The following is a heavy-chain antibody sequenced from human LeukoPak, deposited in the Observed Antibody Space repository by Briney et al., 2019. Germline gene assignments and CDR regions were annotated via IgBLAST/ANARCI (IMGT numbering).Heavy chain of an antibody. D-gene: IGHD4-17*01. V-gene: IGHV3-49*04. CDR2: IRSKAYGGTT. CDR1: GFTFGDYA. Sequence: GGSLRLSCTTSGFTFGDYAMSWVRQAPGKGLEWVGFIRSKAYGGTTEYAASVKGRFTISRDDSKSIAYLQMNSLKTEDTAVYYCTALEGDYDAFDIWGQGTMVTVSS. CDR3: TALEGDYDAFDI. J-gene: IGHJ3*02.